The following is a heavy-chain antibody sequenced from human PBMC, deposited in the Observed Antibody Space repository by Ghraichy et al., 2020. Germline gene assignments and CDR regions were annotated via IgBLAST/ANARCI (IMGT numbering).Heavy chain of an antibody. J-gene: IGHJ6*03. CDR3: ARDKSSTRYYYYYMDV. CDR1: GGSISSYY. D-gene: IGHD2-2*01. Sequence: SETLSLTCTVSGGSISSYYWSWIRQPPGKGLEWIGYIYYSGSTNYNPSLKSRVTISVDTSKNQFSLKLSSVTAADTAVYYCARDKSSTRYYYYYMDVWGKGTTVTVSS. CDR2: IYYSGST. V-gene: IGHV4-59*01.